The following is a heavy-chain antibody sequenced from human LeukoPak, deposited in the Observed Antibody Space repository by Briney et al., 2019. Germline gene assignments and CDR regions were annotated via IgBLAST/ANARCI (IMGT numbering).Heavy chain of an antibody. CDR3: AKVRTGYQLLPTKKNYSYYYMDV. CDR2: IYYSGST. J-gene: IGHJ6*03. V-gene: IGHV4-59*12. CDR1: GGSISSYY. D-gene: IGHD2-2*01. Sequence: PSETLSLTCTVSGGSISSYYWSWIRQPPGKGLEWIGYIYYSGSTNYNPSLKSRVTISVDTSKNQFSLKLSSVTAADTAVYYCAKVRTGYQLLPTKKNYSYYYMDVWGKGTTVTVSS.